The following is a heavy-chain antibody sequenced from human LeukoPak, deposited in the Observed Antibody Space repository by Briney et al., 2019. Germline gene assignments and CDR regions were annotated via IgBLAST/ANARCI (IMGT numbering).Heavy chain of an antibody. CDR3: ARVWRDGYNSLDY. J-gene: IGHJ4*02. CDR2: INTKTGNP. Sequence: ASEKVSCKASGYSFSSYAMNWVRQAPGQGPEWMGWINTKTGNPTYARGFTGRCVFSLDTSVSTAYLQISSLKAEDTAVYYCARVWRDGYNSLDYWGQGTLVTVSS. CDR1: GYSFSSYA. V-gene: IGHV7-4-1*02. D-gene: IGHD5-24*01.